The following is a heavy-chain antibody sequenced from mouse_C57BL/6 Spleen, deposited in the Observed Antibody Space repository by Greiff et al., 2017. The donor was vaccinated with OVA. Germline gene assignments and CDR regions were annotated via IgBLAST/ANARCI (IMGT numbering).Heavy chain of an antibody. CDR3: ARDLLYGYDDPMDY. Sequence: EVKLQESGGGLVKPGGSLKLSCAASGFTFSSYAMSWVRQTPEKRLEWVATISDGGSYTYYPDNVKGRFTISRDNAKNNLYLQMSHLKSEDTAMYYCARDLLYGYDDPMDYWGQGTSVTVSS. CDR2: ISDGGSYT. D-gene: IGHD2-2*01. CDR1: GFTFSSYA. V-gene: IGHV5-4*01. J-gene: IGHJ4*01.